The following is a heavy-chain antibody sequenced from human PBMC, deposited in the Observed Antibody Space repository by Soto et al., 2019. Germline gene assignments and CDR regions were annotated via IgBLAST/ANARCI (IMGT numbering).Heavy chain of an antibody. CDR3: AKDISRGQTKNYDFWSGPDY. J-gene: IGHJ4*02. Sequence: GGSLRLSCAASGFTFDEYAMHWVRQPPGKGLEWVSLISWDGSNRYYADSVQGRFTISRDNSKYSLYLEMNSLRPEDTALYYCAKDISRGQTKNYDFWSGPDYWGQGTLVTVSS. CDR2: ISWDGSNR. CDR1: GFTFDEYA. D-gene: IGHD3-3*01. V-gene: IGHV3-43D*04.